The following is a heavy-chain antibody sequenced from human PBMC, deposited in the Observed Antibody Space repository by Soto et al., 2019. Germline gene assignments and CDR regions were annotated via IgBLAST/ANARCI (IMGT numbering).Heavy chain of an antibody. D-gene: IGHD1-1*01. CDR2: ISGSGGST. V-gene: IGHV3-23*01. Sequence: GGSLRLSCAASGFTFSSYAMSWVRQAPGKGLEWVSAISGSGGSTYYADSVKGRFTISRDNSKNTLYLQMNSLRAEDTAVYYCAKDRRQGTGKGDYYYYGMDVWGQGTKVTVSS. CDR1: GFTFSSYA. CDR3: AKDRRQGTGKGDYYYYGMDV. J-gene: IGHJ6*02.